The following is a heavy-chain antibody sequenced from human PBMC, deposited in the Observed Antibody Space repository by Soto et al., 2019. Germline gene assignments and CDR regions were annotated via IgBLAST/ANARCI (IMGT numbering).Heavy chain of an antibody. CDR3: AREVVSPATSYAFDI. J-gene: IGHJ3*02. CDR1: GGSISSNNYF. V-gene: IGHV4-31*03. Sequence: PPETLCLTYTVSGGSISSNNYFWSWLLQHPGKGLEWIGYISYTGSAYYSPSLESRVTISVDTSKNQFSLRLNSVTAADTAMYYCAREVVSPATSYAFDIWGQGPMVT. D-gene: IGHD1-26*01. CDR2: ISYTGSA.